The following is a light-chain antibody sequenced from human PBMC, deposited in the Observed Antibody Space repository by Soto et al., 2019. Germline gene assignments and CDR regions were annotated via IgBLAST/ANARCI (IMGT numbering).Light chain of an antibody. CDR3: QQYNKWHPWT. CDR2: AAS. J-gene: IGKJ1*01. Sequence: EILMTQSPSTLSVSTGERATLSCRASQSVRNYLAWYQQKPGLAPRLLIYAASTMSTGIPSRFNGNGSETEFTITTDSLQYEDYSLYYYQQYNKWHPWTFGQGTKLEIK. CDR1: QSVRNY. V-gene: IGKV3-15*01.